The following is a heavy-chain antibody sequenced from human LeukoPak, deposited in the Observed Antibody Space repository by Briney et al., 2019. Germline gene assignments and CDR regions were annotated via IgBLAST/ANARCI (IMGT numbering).Heavy chain of an antibody. V-gene: IGHV1-2*02. Sequence: ASVKVSCKASGYTSTDYYIHWVRQAPGQGLEWMGWINSNRGGTKYAQKFQGRVTMTRDTSISTAYMELSRLRSDDTAVYYCARAHGSGSYWFDPWGQGTLVTVSS. J-gene: IGHJ5*02. CDR1: GYTSTDYY. CDR3: ARAHGSGSYWFDP. D-gene: IGHD3-10*01. CDR2: INSNRGGT.